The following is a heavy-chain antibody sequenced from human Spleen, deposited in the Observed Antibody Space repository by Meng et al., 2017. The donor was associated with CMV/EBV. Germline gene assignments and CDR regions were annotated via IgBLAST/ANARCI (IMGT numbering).Heavy chain of an antibody. CDR2: INHSGST. CDR3: ARGGSGSYRDFDY. CDR1: GWSFSGYY. J-gene: IGHJ4*02. Sequence: SAVYGWSFSGYYGNWIRQPPGKGMEWVGEINHSGSTDYGPSIRSRVTISVDTSKNQFSLKLSSVAAADTAVYYCARGGSGSYRDFDYWGQGTLVTVSS. V-gene: IGHV4-34*01. D-gene: IGHD1-26*01.